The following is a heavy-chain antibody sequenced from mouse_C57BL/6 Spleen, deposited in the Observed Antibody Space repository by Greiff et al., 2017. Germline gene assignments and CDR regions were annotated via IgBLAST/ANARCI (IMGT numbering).Heavy chain of an antibody. CDR1: GYAFSSSW. CDR3: ARYVYYGSSYWYFDV. V-gene: IGHV1-82*01. CDR2: IYPGGGDT. Sequence: VQLQQSGPELVKPGASVKISCKASGYAFSSSWMNWVQQTPGKGLEWIGRIYPGGGDTNYTEKFKGPATLTADKSSSTAYMQLSRLTSEDSAVYYCARYVYYGSSYWYFDVWGTGTTVTVSS. D-gene: IGHD1-1*01. J-gene: IGHJ1*03.